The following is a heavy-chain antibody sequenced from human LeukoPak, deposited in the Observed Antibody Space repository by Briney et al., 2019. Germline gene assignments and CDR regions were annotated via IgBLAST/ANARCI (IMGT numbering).Heavy chain of an antibody. Sequence: GGSLRLSCAASGFTVSSNYMSWVRQAPGKGLEWVSVIYSGGSTYYADSVKGRFTISRDNSKNTLYLQMNSLRAEDTAVYYCARVDFYGGNPRGTDYWGQGTLVTVSS. J-gene: IGHJ4*02. V-gene: IGHV3-53*01. D-gene: IGHD4-23*01. CDR2: IYSGGST. CDR1: GFTVSSNY. CDR3: ARVDFYGGNPRGTDY.